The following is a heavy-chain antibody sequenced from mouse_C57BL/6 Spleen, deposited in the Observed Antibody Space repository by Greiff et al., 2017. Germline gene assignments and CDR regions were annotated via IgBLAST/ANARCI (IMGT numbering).Heavy chain of an antibody. CDR3: ASPWDPYAMDY. D-gene: IGHD4-1*01. Sequence: EVPLQQSGPELVKPGASVKISCKASGYTFTDYYMNWVKQSHGKSLEWIGDINPNNGGTSYNQKFKGKATLTVDKSSSTAYMELRSLPSEDSAVYYCASPWDPYAMDYWGQGTSVTVSS. V-gene: IGHV1-26*01. CDR1: GYTFTDYY. J-gene: IGHJ4*01. CDR2: INPNNGGT.